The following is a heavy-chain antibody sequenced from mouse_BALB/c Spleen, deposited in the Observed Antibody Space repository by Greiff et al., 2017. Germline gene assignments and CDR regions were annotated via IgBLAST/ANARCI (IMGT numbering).Heavy chain of an antibody. V-gene: IGHV5-17*02. CDR3: ARWKDYYAMDY. J-gene: IGHJ4*01. Sequence: DVQLVESGGGLVQPGGSRKLSCAASGFTFSSFGMHWVRQAPEKGLEWVAYISSGSSTIYYADTVKGRFTISRDNPKNTLFLQMTSLRSEDTAMYYCARWKDYYAMDYWGQGTSVTVSS. CDR1: GFTFSSFG. CDR2: ISSGSSTI.